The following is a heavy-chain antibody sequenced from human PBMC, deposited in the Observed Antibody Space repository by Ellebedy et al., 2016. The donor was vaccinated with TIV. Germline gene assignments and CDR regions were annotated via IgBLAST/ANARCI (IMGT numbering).Heavy chain of an antibody. CDR3: ARDLDKSSGWYGGAAY. CDR1: GFTFSDYY. J-gene: IGHJ4*02. D-gene: IGHD6-19*01. V-gene: IGHV3-11*04. Sequence: GESLKISCAASGFTFSDYYMAWIRQAPGKGLEWVSYISTSANTVFHADSVKGRFTVSRDNCMTTVYLEMNSLRAEDTALYYCARDLDKSSGWYGGAAYWGQGTQVTVSS. CDR2: ISTSANTV.